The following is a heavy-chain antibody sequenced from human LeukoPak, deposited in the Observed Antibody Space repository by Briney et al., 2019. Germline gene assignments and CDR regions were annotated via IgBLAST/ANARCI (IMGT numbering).Heavy chain of an antibody. Sequence: PSETLSLTCTVSGGSISSYYWSWIRQPPGKGLEWIGYIYYSGSTNYNPSLKSRVTISVDTSKNQFSLKLSSVTAADTAVYYCARRIYDYVWGSYRYTSYFDYWGQGTLVTVSS. CDR3: ARRIYDYVWGSYRYTSYFDY. CDR2: IYYSGST. CDR1: GGSISSYY. J-gene: IGHJ4*02. V-gene: IGHV4-59*08. D-gene: IGHD3-16*02.